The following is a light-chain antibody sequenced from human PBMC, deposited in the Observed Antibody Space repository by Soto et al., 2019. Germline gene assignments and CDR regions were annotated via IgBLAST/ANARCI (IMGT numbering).Light chain of an antibody. Sequence: DIQMTQSPSSLSASVGDRVTITCQASQDISNYLNWYQQKPGKAPKLLIYDASTLETGVPSSFSGSGSGTDFTFTISSLQPEDIATDYCQQYDNLPITFGQGTRLEIK. J-gene: IGKJ5*01. CDR2: DAS. V-gene: IGKV1-33*01. CDR3: QQYDNLPIT. CDR1: QDISNY.